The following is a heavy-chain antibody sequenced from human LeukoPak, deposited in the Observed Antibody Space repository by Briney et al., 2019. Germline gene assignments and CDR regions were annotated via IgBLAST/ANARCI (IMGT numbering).Heavy chain of an antibody. CDR2: ISASGDAT. V-gene: IGHV3-23*01. D-gene: IGHD1-26*01. CDR1: GFTFSSCS. Sequence: PGGSLRLSCAASGFTFSSCSMSWVRHTPGKGLEWVTAISASGDATYYADSVKGRFTISRHNSKNTLYLQMNSLRAEDTAVYYCAAGIEASYYFASWGQGTLVTVSS. CDR3: AAGIEASYYFAS. J-gene: IGHJ4*02.